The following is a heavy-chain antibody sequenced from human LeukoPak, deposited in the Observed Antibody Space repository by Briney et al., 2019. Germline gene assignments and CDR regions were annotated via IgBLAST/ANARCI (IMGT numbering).Heavy chain of an antibody. CDR2: IISGGNT. CDR1: GFTVSSNS. CDR3: ARDRPCDF. V-gene: IGHV3-66*01. Sequence: GGSLRLSCAASGFTVSSNSMSWVRQAPGKGLEWVSVIISGGNTYHADSVKGRFAISRDNSKNTLYLQMNSLRAEDTAVYYCARDRPCDFRGQGTLVTVSS. J-gene: IGHJ4*02.